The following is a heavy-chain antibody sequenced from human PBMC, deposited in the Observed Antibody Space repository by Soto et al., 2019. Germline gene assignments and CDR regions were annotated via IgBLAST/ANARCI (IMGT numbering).Heavy chain of an antibody. V-gene: IGHV3-21*06. CDR3: ARESEDPTSNFDY. J-gene: IGHJ4*02. Sequence: PGGSLRLSCAASGFTFTRYSMNWVRQAPGKWLEWVSSISSTTNYIYYGDSMKGRFTISRDNAKNSLYLEMNSLRAEDTAVYYCARESEDPTSNFDYWGQGXLVTVYS. CDR2: ISSTTNYI. CDR1: GFTFTRYS.